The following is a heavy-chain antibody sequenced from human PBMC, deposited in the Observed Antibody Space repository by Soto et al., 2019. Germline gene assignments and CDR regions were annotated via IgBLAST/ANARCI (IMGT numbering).Heavy chain of an antibody. J-gene: IGHJ4*02. CDR1: GGSIRSSDYY. V-gene: IGHV4-39*07. CDR2: IYYSGST. CDR3: ARDRAYFDY. Sequence: PSETLSLTCTVSGGSIRSSDYYWGWIRQPPGEGLEWIGNIYYSGSTNYNPSLKSRVTISVDTSKNQFSLKLISVTAADTAVYYCARDRAYFDYWGQGSLVTVSS. D-gene: IGHD1-26*01.